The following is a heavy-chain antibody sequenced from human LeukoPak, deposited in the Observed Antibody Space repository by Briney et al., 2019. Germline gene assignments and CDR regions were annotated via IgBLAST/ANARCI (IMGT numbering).Heavy chain of an antibody. CDR2: ISSSSSYI. V-gene: IGHV3-11*06. Sequence: PGGSLRLSCAASGFTFSDYYMSWIRQAPGKGLEWVSYISSSSSYIYYADSVKGRFTISRDNAKNSLYLQMNSLRAEDTAVYYCARARYDIDAFDIWGQGTMVTVSS. CDR1: GFTFSDYY. J-gene: IGHJ3*02. D-gene: IGHD3-22*01. CDR3: ARARYDIDAFDI.